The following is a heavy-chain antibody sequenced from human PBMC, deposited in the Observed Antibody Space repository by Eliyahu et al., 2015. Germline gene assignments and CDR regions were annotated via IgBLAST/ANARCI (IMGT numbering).Heavy chain of an antibody. CDR1: GGSISRSSYY. CDR2: IYYSGST. V-gene: IGHV4-39*01. D-gene: IGHD6-19*01. CDR3: ARFKQWLVLLGFDY. J-gene: IGHJ4*02. Sequence: QLQLQESGPGLVKPSETLSLTCTVSGGSISRSSYYWGWIRQPPGKGLEWIGSIYYSGSTYYNPSLKSRVTISVDTSKNQFSLKLSSVTAADTAVYYCARFKQWLVLLGFDYWGQGTLVTVSS.